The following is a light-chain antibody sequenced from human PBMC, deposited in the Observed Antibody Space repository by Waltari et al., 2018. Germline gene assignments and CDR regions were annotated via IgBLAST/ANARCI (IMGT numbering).Light chain of an antibody. CDR1: QSLSTAQ. CDR2: GAS. Sequence: EIELTKSPGALFLSPGERATLSCRASQSLSTAQLAWYKQRPGQAPSLVIHGASNRASGIPERFSGSGSGTVFTLTITRLEPEDFAVYYCQHYGNSVTFGGGTKVEIK. J-gene: IGKJ4*01. CDR3: QHYGNSVT. V-gene: IGKV3-20*01.